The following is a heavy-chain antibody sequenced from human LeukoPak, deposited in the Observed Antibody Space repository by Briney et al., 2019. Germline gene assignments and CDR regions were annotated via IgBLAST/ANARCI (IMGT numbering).Heavy chain of an antibody. D-gene: IGHD5-12*01. CDR1: GYPFRSYV. V-gene: IGHV1-3*01. J-gene: IGHJ4*02. CDR3: ARDGYDADGYLDY. Sequence: EASVKVSCKASGYPFRSYVIHWLRQAPGQSLEWIGWINPANGNTKYSRNFQGRVTITRDTSASVVYMELSSLRYEDTAVYYCARDGYDADGYLDYWGQGALVPVSS. CDR2: INPANGNT.